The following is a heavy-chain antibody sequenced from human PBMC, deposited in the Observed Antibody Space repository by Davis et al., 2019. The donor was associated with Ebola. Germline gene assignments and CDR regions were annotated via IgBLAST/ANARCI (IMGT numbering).Heavy chain of an antibody. J-gene: IGHJ4*02. V-gene: IGHV4-39*07. CDR1: GGSISSGDYY. D-gene: IGHD3-16*01. CDR2: INHSGST. CDR3: ARGRGGENSFPFDY. Sequence: PSETLSLTCTVSGGSISSGDYYWSWIRQPPGKGLEWIGEINHSGSTNYNPSLKSRVTISVDTSKNQFSLKLSSVTAADTAVYYCARGRGGENSFPFDYWGQGTLVTVSS.